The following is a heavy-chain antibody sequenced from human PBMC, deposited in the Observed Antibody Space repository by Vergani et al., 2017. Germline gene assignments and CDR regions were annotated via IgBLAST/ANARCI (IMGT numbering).Heavy chain of an antibody. Sequence: EVQLVESGGVVVQPGGSLRLSCAASGFTFDDYGMHWVRQAPGKGLEWVSVIGWDGGSTSYADSVKGRFTISRVDSKSSLFLQMNSLRPEDTAVYYCAKEVVSASIYENGMDFWGQGTTVTVSS. V-gene: IGHV3-43D*03. CDR1: GFTFDDYG. D-gene: IGHD2-2*01. CDR2: IGWDGGST. J-gene: IGHJ6*02. CDR3: AKEVVSASIYENGMDF.